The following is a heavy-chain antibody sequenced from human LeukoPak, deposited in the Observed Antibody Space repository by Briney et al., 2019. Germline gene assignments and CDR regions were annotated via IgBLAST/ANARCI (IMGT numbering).Heavy chain of an antibody. Sequence: KPSETLSLTCAVYGGSFSGYYWSWIRQPPGKGLEWIGEINHSGSTNYNPSLKSRVTISVDTSKNQFSLKLSSVTAADTAVYYCARRYTYYYGSGSYYSPHFWFDPWGQGTLVTVSS. CDR2: INHSGST. CDR1: GGSFSGYY. J-gene: IGHJ5*02. V-gene: IGHV4-34*01. CDR3: ARRYTYYYGSGSYYSPHFWFDP. D-gene: IGHD3-10*01.